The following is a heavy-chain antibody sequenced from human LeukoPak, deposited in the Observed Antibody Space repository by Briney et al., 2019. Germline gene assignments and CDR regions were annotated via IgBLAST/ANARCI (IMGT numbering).Heavy chain of an antibody. V-gene: IGHV4-39*01. CDR3: ARRSSSQPPNY. J-gene: IGHJ4*02. Sequence: SETLSLTCTVSGGSISSSSYFWGWIRQPPGRGLEWVGSMSYSGSTYYNPSLKSRVAISVDTSKNQFSLKLSSVTAADTAVYYCARRSSSQPPNYWGQGTLVTVSS. CDR1: GGSISSSSYF. D-gene: IGHD6-13*01. CDR2: MSYSGST.